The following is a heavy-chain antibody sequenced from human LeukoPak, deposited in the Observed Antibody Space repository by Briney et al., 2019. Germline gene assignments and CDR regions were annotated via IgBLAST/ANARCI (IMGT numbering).Heavy chain of an antibody. CDR1: GDSISSRSYY. D-gene: IGHD2-15*01. CDR2: IYYSEGT. V-gene: IGHV4-39*07. CDR3: ARDRYCSGRSCYGPPDY. Sequence: PSETLSLTCTVSGDSISSRSYYWGWLRQPPGKGLEWIGSIYYSEGTYYNPSLKSRVTISIDTSKNQFFLKLNSVTAADTAVYYCARDRYCSGRSCYGPPDYWGQGVLVTVSS. J-gene: IGHJ4*02.